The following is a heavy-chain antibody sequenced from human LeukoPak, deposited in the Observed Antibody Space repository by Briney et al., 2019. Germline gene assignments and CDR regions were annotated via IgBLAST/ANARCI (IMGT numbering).Heavy chain of an antibody. J-gene: IGHJ4*02. Sequence: GESLKISCKGSGYSFTSYWIGWVRQMPGKGLEWMGIIYPGDSDTRYSPSFHGRVTISADKSISTAYLQWSSLQASDSAMYYCARLSYCGGDCHYNSYFDFWGQGTLVSVSS. V-gene: IGHV5-51*01. CDR2: IYPGDSDT. CDR1: GYSFTSYW. CDR3: ARLSYCGGDCHYNSYFDF. D-gene: IGHD2-21*02.